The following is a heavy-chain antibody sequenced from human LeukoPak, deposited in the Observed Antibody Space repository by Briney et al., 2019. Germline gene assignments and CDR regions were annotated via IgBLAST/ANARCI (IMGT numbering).Heavy chain of an antibody. CDR2: IYYSGST. D-gene: IGHD3-10*01. Sequence: SETLSLTCTVSGGSISSYYWSWIRQPPGKGLEWIGYIYYSGSTNYNPSLKSRVTISVDTSKNQFSLKLSSVTAADTAVYYCARHRGVTMVRGVIMGPSDYWGQGTLVTVSS. CDR3: ARHRGVTMVRGVIMGPSDY. CDR1: GGSISSYY. V-gene: IGHV4-59*08. J-gene: IGHJ4*02.